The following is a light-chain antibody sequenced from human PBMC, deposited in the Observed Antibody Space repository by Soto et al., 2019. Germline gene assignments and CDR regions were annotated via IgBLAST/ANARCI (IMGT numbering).Light chain of an antibody. CDR3: SSYAGSNNLV. J-gene: IGLJ2*01. V-gene: IGLV2-8*01. Sequence: QSFLTQPPSAFRSPGQSVTISCPGNSSDVGGYNYVSWYQQHPGKAPKLMIYEVSKRPSGVPDRFSGSKSGNTASLTVSGLQAEDEADYYCSSYAGSNNLVFGGGTKVTVL. CDR2: EVS. CDR1: SSDVGGYNY.